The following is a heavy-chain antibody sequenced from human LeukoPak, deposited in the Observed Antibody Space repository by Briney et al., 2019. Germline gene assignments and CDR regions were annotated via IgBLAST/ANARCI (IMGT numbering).Heavy chain of an antibody. CDR2: IWYDGSNK. Sequence: GGSLRLSCAASGFTFSSYGMHWVRQAPGKGLEWVAVIWYDGSNKYYADSVKGRFTISRDNSKNTLYLQMNSLRAEDTAVYYCARSTVTTVRQLNDAFDIWGQGTMVTVSS. J-gene: IGHJ3*02. CDR1: GFTFSSYG. CDR3: ARSTVTTVRQLNDAFDI. D-gene: IGHD4-17*01. V-gene: IGHV3-33*01.